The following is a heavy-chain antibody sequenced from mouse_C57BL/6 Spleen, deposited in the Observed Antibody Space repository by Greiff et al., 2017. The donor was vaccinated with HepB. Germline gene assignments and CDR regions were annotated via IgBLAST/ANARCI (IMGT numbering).Heavy chain of an antibody. CDR2: INYDGSST. Sequence: DVQLVESEGGLVQPGSSMKLSCTASGFTFSDYYMAWVRQVPEKGLEWVANINYDGSSTYYLDSLKSRFIISRDNAKNILYLQMSSLKSEDTATYYCARDSLYGSSLYFDYWGQGTTLTVSS. J-gene: IGHJ2*01. V-gene: IGHV5-16*01. D-gene: IGHD1-1*01. CDR1: GFTFSDYY. CDR3: ARDSLYGSSLYFDY.